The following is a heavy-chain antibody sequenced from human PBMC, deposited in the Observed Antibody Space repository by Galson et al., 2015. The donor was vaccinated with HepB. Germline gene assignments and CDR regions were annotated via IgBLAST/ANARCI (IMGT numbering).Heavy chain of an antibody. J-gene: IGHJ6*02. CDR2: IWYDGSNK. V-gene: IGHV3-33*08. Sequence: LRLSCAASGFTLSSYGMHWVRQAPGKGLEWVAVIWYDGSNKYYADSVKGRFTISRDNSKNTLYLQMNSLRAEDTAVYYCARDYHGMDVWGQGTTVTVSS. CDR1: GFTLSSYG. CDR3: ARDYHGMDV.